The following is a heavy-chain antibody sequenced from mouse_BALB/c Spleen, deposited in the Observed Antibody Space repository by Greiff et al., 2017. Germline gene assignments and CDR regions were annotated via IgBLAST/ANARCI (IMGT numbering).Heavy chain of an antibody. V-gene: IGHV2-9*02. J-gene: IGHJ4*01. CDR1: GFSLTSYG. Sequence: VQLQQSGPGLVAPSQSLSITCTVSGFSLTSYGVHWVRQPPGKGLEWLGVIWAGGSTNYNSALMSRLSISKDNSKSQVFLKMNSLQTDDTAMYYCARAFITTAIYAMDYWGQGTSVTVSS. CDR3: ARAFITTAIYAMDY. CDR2: IWAGGST. D-gene: IGHD1-2*01.